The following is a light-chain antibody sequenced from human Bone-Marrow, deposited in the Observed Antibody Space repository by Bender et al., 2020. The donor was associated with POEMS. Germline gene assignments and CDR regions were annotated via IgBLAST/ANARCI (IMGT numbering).Light chain of an antibody. V-gene: IGLV2-8*01. CDR3: STWDDRLNAWL. CDR2: EVS. Sequence: QSALTQPPSASGSPGQSVTISCTGTSSDVGGYNYVSWYQQFPGKAPKLMIYEVSKRPSGVPDRFSGSKSGYTASLTVSGLQAEDAADYYCSTWDDRLNAWLFGGGTKLTVL. CDR1: SSDVGGYNY. J-gene: IGLJ3*02.